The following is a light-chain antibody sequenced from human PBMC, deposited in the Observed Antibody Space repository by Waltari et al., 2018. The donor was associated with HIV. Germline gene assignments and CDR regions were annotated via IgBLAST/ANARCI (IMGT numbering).Light chain of an antibody. CDR3: CSYAGSYTFV. CDR2: DVT. J-gene: IGLJ2*01. CDR1: SSHVVGYNY. V-gene: IGLV2-11*01. Sequence: QSALTQPRLVSGSPGQSVTISCTGTSSHVVGYNYVPWYQQNPGKAPNLMIYDVTKRPSGVPDRFSGSKSGNTASLTISGLQAEDEADYYCCSYAGSYTFVFGGGTKVTVL.